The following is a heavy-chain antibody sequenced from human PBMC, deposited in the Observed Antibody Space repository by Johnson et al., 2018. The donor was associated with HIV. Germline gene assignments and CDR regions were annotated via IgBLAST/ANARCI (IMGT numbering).Heavy chain of an antibody. CDR1: GFTFSSYA. D-gene: IGHD3-3*01. CDR2: ISYDGSNK. CDR3: GGEGGDGCLGWLYTFDI. J-gene: IGHJ3*02. Sequence: QVQLVESGGGVVQPGRSLRLSCAVSGFTFSSYAMHWVRQAPGKGLEWVALISYDGSNKYYADSVKGRFTISIDNSKNTLYLQMNSLATEGTALYYCGGEGGDGCLGWLYTFDIWGQGTMVTVSS. V-gene: IGHV3-30*04.